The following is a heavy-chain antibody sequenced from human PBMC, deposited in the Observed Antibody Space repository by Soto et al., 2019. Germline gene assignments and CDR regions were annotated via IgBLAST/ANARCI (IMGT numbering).Heavy chain of an antibody. J-gene: IGHJ4*02. D-gene: IGHD1-1*01. CDR3: ARVWNDGWGLGY. Sequence: GGSLRLSCAASGFTFSSYSMNWVRQAPGKGLEWVSSISSSSSYIYYADSVKGRFTISRDNAKNSLYLQMNSLRAEDTAVYYCARVWNDGWGLGYWGQGTLVTVSS. CDR2: ISSSSSYI. V-gene: IGHV3-21*01. CDR1: GFTFSSYS.